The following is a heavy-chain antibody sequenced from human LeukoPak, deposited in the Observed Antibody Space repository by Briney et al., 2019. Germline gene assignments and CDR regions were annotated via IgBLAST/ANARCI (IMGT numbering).Heavy chain of an antibody. D-gene: IGHD2-2*02. Sequence: PSETLSLTCTVSGGSISSGSYYWSWIRQPAGKGLEWIGRIYTSGSTNYNPSLKSRVTISVDTSKNQFSLKLSSVTAADTAVYYCARDQRYCTSTTCYTRFDPWGQGTLVTVSS. CDR1: GGSISSGSYY. CDR2: IYTSGST. CDR3: ARDQRYCTSTTCYTRFDP. V-gene: IGHV4-61*02. J-gene: IGHJ5*02.